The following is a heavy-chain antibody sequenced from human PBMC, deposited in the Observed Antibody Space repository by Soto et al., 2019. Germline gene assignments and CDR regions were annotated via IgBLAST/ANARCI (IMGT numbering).Heavy chain of an antibody. V-gene: IGHV3-23*01. CDR3: AKAIAVAEFGHLFDY. J-gene: IGHJ4*02. CDR1: GFTFSSYA. CDR2: ISGSGGST. Sequence: EVQLLESGGGLVQPGGSLRLSCAASGFTFSSYAMSWVRQAPGKGLEWVSAISGSGGSTYYADSVKGRFTISRDNSKNTVYLQMNSLRAEDTAVYYCAKAIAVAEFGHLFDYCGQGPMVTVSS. D-gene: IGHD6-19*01.